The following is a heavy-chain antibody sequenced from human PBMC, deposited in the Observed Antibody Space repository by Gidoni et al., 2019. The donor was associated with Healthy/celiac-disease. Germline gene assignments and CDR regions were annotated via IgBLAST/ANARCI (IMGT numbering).Heavy chain of an antibody. D-gene: IGHD6-19*01. J-gene: IGHJ5*02. CDR3: AKDGYSSGVFENWFDP. CDR2: ISWNSGSI. CDR1: GLPFDDYA. Sequence: EVPLVASGGGLVLPGRSRRLSCAASGLPFDDYAMHWVGQAPGKGLECVSGISWNSGSIGYADSVKGRFTISRDNAKNSLDLQMNSLRAEDTALYYCAKDGYSSGVFENWFDPWGQGTLVTVSS. V-gene: IGHV3-9*01.